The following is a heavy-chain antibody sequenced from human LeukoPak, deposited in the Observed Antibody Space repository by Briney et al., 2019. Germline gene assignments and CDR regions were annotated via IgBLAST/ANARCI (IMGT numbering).Heavy chain of an antibody. V-gene: IGHV4-34*01. D-gene: IGHD4-11*01. CDR1: GGSFSGYY. Sequence: SETLSLTCAVYGGSFSGYYWSWIRQPPGKGLEWIGEINHSGSTDYNPSLKSRVTISVDTSKNQFSLKLSSVTAADTAVYYCARGFTVTTRRVFDPWGQGTLVTVSS. J-gene: IGHJ5*02. CDR2: INHSGST. CDR3: ARGFTVTTRRVFDP.